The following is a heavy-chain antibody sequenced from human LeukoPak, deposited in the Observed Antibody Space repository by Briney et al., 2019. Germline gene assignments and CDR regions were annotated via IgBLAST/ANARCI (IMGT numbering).Heavy chain of an antibody. CDR1: GFTFSSYG. J-gene: IGHJ2*01. CDR3: ASSTYANDWYFDL. V-gene: IGHV3-33*01. Sequence: PGGSLRLSCAASGFTFSSYGMHWVRQAPGKGLEWVAVIWYDGSNKYYADSVKGRFTISRDNSKNTPYLQMNSLTTEDSAVYYCASSTYANDWYFDLWGRGTLVTVSS. CDR2: IWYDGSNK. D-gene: IGHD2-2*01.